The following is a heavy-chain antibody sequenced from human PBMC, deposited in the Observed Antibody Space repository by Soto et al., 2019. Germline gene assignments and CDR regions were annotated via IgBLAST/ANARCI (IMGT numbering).Heavy chain of an antibody. CDR3: ARDRCSGGSCYSLYNWFDP. D-gene: IGHD2-15*01. J-gene: IGHJ5*02. CDR1: GFSFTGYY. CDR2: INAHSGGT. V-gene: IGHV1-18*04. Sequence: ASVKVSCKASGFSFTGYYIHWLRQAPGQGLEWMGWINAHSGGTNYAQKLQGRVTMTTDTSTSTAYMELRSLRSDDTAVYYCARDRCSGGSCYSLYNWFDPWGQGTLVTVSS.